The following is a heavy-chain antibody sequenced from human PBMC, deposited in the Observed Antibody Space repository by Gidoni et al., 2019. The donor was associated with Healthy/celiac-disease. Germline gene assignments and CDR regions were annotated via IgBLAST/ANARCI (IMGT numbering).Heavy chain of an antibody. J-gene: IGHJ5*02. Sequence: EVQLVESGGGLVQPGGSLRLSCAASGFTFSSYWMSWVRQAPGKGLEWVANIKQDGSEKYYVDAVKGRFTISRDNAKNSLYLQMNSLRAEDTAVYYCARDSYWITMGSINWFDPWGQGTLVTVSS. D-gene: IGHD3-10*01. CDR1: GFTFSSYW. V-gene: IGHV3-7*03. CDR3: ARDSYWITMGSINWFDP. CDR2: IKQDGSEK.